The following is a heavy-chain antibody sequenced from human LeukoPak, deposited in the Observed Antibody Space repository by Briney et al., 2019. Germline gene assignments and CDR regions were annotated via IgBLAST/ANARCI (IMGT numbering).Heavy chain of an antibody. D-gene: IGHD6-19*01. CDR1: GYTFTGYY. V-gene: IGHV1-2*02. CDR2: INPNSGGT. CDR3: AREKAVAATTRFDY. Sequence: ASVKVSCKASGYTFTGYYMHWVRQALGQGLEWMGWINPNSGGTNYAQKFQGRVTMTRDTSISTAYMELSRLRSDDTAVYYCAREKAVAATTRFDYWGQGTLVTVSS. J-gene: IGHJ4*02.